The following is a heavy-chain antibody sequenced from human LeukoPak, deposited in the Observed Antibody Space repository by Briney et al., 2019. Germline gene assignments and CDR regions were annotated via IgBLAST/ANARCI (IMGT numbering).Heavy chain of an antibody. Sequence: APVKVSCKASGYTFTSYGISWVRQAPGQGLEWMGWISAYNGNTNYAQKLQGRVTMTTDTSTSTAYMELRSLRSDDTAVYYCARDYYDDYGDHFGYWGQGTLVTVSS. J-gene: IGHJ4*02. CDR1: GYTFTSYG. CDR3: ARDYYDDYGDHFGY. V-gene: IGHV1-18*01. CDR2: ISAYNGNT. D-gene: IGHD4-17*01.